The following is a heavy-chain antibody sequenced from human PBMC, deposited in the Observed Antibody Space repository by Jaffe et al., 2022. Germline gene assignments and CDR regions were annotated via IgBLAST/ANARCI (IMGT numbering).Heavy chain of an antibody. J-gene: IGHJ4*02. CDR3: AKDSTVAQNYGDYCGDLDY. V-gene: IGHV3-30*02. D-gene: IGHD4-17*01. Sequence: QVQLVESGGGVVQPGGSLRLSCAASGFTFSSYGMHWVRQAPGKGLEWVAFIRYDGSNKYYADSVKGRFTISRDNSKNTLYLQMNSLRAEDTAVYYCAKDSTVAQNYGDYCGDLDYWGQGTLVTVSS. CDR2: IRYDGSNK. CDR1: GFTFSSYG.